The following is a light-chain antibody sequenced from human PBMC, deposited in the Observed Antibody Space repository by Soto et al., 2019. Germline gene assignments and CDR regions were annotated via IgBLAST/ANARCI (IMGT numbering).Light chain of an antibody. V-gene: IGKV3-20*01. CDR1: QSVSSSY. CDR2: GAS. CDR3: QQYGSSPFT. Sequence: EIVLTQSPGTLSLSPGERATLSCMASQSVSSSYLAWYQQKPGQAPRLLICGASSRATGIPDRFSGSGSGTDFTLTISRLESEDFAVYYCQQYGSSPFTFGQGTKLKIK. J-gene: IGKJ2*01.